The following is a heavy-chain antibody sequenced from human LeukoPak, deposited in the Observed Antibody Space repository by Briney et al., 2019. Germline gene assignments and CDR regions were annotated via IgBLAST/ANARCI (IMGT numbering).Heavy chain of an antibody. D-gene: IGHD3-3*01. CDR1: GFTVSSNY. J-gene: IGHJ4*02. CDR2: IYSGGST. CDR3: ARDLTIFGVAFDY. V-gene: IGHV3-53*05. Sequence: PGGSLRLSCAASGFTVSSNYMSWVRQAPGKGLEWVSVIYSGGSTYYADSVKGRFTISRDNSKNTLYLQMNSLRAEDTAVYYCARDLTIFGVAFDYWGQGTLVTVSS.